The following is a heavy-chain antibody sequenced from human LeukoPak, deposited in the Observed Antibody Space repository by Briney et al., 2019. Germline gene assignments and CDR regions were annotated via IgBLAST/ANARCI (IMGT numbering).Heavy chain of an antibody. D-gene: IGHD3-22*01. J-gene: IGHJ4*02. CDR3: ARDHYDSSGYPGGY. CDR1: VGSISSSSYY. CDR2: IYYSGRT. Sequence: SETLSLTCTVSVGSISSSSYYWGWIRQPPGKGLEWIGSIYYSGRTNYNPSLKSRVTISVDTSKNQFSLKLSSVTAADTAVYHCARDHYDSSGYPGGYWGQGTLVTVSS. V-gene: IGHV4-39*07.